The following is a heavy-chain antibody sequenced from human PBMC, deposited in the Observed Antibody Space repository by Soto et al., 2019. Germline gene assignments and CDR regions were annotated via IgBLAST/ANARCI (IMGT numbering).Heavy chain of an antibody. V-gene: IGHV1-69*01. J-gene: IGHJ4*02. CDR3: ARDRTRGIYDFWRGYHDY. D-gene: IGHD3-3*01. Sequence: QVQLVQSGAEVKKPGSSVKVSCKASGGTFSSYAISWVRQAPGQGLEWMGGIIPIFGTANYAQKFQGRVTITADESTSTAYMELSSLRSEDTAVYYCARDRTRGIYDFWRGYHDYWGQGTLVTVSS. CDR1: GGTFSSYA. CDR2: IIPIFGTA.